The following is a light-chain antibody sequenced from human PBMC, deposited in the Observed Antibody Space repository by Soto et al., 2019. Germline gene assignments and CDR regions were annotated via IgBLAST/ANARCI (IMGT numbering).Light chain of an antibody. Sequence: QSVLTQPASVSRSPGQSITISCTGTSSDVGGYNYVSWYQQHPGKAPKLMIYEVSNRPSGVSYRFSGSKSGNTASLTISGLQAEDEADYYCSSYTTTNTYVFGTGTKLTVL. V-gene: IGLV2-14*01. CDR3: SSYTTTNTYV. J-gene: IGLJ1*01. CDR2: EVS. CDR1: SSDVGGYNY.